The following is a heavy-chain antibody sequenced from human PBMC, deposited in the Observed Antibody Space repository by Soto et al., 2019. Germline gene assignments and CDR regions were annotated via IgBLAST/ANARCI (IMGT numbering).Heavy chain of an antibody. Sequence: SETLSLTCAVSGGSISSGGYSWSWIRQPPGKGLEWIGYIYHSGSTNYNPSLKSRVTISVDTSKNQFSLKLSSVTAADTAVYYCARGRRYYGSGSYYNRNDYWGQGTLVTVSS. CDR1: GGSISSGGYS. CDR2: IYHSGST. V-gene: IGHV4-30-2*01. D-gene: IGHD3-10*01. J-gene: IGHJ4*02. CDR3: ARGRRYYGSGSYYNRNDY.